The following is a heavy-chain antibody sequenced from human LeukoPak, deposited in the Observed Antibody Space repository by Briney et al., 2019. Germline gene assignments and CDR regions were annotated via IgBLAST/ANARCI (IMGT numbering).Heavy chain of an antibody. CDR2: INPSGHSA. J-gene: IGHJ4*02. CDR3: VISRGWWALFDY. CDR1: AYTFTTFH. Sequence: ALVKVSCKASAYTFTTFHMHWVRQAPGQGPEWMGMINPSGHSATPTEKFQDRVTMTWDTSTSTVYMDLTSLTSEDTAVYYCVISRGWWALFDYWGQGTLVTVSS. V-gene: IGHV1-46*01. D-gene: IGHD6-19*01.